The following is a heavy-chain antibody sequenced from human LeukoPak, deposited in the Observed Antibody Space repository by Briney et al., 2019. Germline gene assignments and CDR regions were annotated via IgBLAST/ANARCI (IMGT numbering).Heavy chain of an antibody. CDR1: GYTFTGYY. CDR3: AKVTKDPDTEFDY. J-gene: IGHJ4*02. D-gene: IGHD5-18*01. V-gene: IGHV1-2*02. CDR2: INPNSGGT. Sequence: ASVKVSCKASGYTFTGYYMHWVRQAPGQGLEWMGWINPNSGGTNYAQKFQGRVTMTRDTSISTAYMELSRLRSDDTAVYYCAKVTKDPDTEFDYWGQGTLVTVSS.